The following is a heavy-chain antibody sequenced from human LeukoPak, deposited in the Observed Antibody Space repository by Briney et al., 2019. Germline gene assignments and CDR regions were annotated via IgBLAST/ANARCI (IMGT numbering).Heavy chain of an antibody. CDR3: ARESGGYGDSYDY. V-gene: IGHV3-48*03. J-gene: IGHJ4*02. CDR1: GFTFSSYE. D-gene: IGHD4-17*01. CDR2: ISSSGSTI. Sequence: LTGGSLRLSCAASGFTFSSYEMNWVRQAPGKGLEWVSYISSSGSTIYYADSEKGRFTISRDNAKHSLYLQMNSPRAEDTAVYYCARESGGYGDSYDYWGQGTLVTVSS.